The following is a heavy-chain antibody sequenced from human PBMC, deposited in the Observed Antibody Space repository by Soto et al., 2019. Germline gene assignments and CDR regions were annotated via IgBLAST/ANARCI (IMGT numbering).Heavy chain of an antibody. CDR1: GGFLSESY. J-gene: IGHJ5*02. CDR2: INHVGGT. V-gene: IGHV4-34*01. Sequence: PSETLSLTCAVYGGFLSESYWTWIRQPPGKGLEWIGEINHVGGTNYNPSLKSRVTMSVDTSQNQFSLRLISVTAADTAMYFCVRISYQLHASLRWLQPGGQGSPVTVSS. CDR3: VRISYQLHASLRWLQP. D-gene: IGHD3-16*02.